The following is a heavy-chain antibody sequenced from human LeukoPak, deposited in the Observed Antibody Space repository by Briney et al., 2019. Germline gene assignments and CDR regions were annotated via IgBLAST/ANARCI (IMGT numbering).Heavy chain of an antibody. CDR1: GFTFSSYA. D-gene: IGHD1-20*01. CDR3: AGGIIGSFDY. J-gene: IGHJ4*02. CDR2: ISYDGSNK. Sequence: GGSLRLSCAASGFTFSSYAMHWVRQAPGKGLEWVAVISYDGSNKYYADSVKGRFTISRDNSKNTLYLQMNSLRAEDTAVFYCAGGIIGSFDYWGQGTLVTVSS. V-gene: IGHV3-30-3*01.